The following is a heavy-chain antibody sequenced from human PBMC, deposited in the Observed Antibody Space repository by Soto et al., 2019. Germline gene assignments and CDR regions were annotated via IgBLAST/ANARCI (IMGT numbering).Heavy chain of an antibody. V-gene: IGHV3-74*01. CDR3: ARSDGTTPLYYYYYGMDV. J-gene: IGHJ6*02. Sequence: PGGSLRLSCAASGFTFSSYWMHWVRQAPGKGLVWVSRINSDGSSTSYADSVKGRFTISRDNAKNTLYLQMNSLRAEDTAVYYCARSDGTTPLYYYYYGMDVWGQGTTVTVSS. CDR2: INSDGSST. CDR1: GFTFSSYW. D-gene: IGHD1-1*01.